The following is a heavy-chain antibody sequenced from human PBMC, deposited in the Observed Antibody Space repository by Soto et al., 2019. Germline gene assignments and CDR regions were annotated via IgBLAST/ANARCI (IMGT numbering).Heavy chain of an antibody. Sequence: PSETLSLTCTVSGCSISSGGYYWSWIRQHPGKGLEWIGYIYYSGSTYYNPSLKSRVTISVDTSKNQFSLKLSSVTAADTAVYYCARDSRGPYYYYYMDVWGKGTTVT. CDR2: IYYSGST. V-gene: IGHV4-31*03. J-gene: IGHJ6*03. CDR3: ARDSRGPYYYYYMDV. CDR1: GCSISSGGYY.